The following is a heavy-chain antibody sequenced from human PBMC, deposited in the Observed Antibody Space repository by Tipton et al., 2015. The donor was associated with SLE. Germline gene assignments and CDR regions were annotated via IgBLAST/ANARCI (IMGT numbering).Heavy chain of an antibody. V-gene: IGHV1-18*01. Sequence: QLVQSGAEVKKPGASVKVSCKASGYTFTNYGINWVRQAPGQGLEWMGWISAYNGNTNYAQKLQGRVTMTTDTSTSTAYMELRSLRSDDTAVYYCARDREGIAVAGAWHYFDYWGQGTLVTVSS. J-gene: IGHJ4*02. CDR3: ARDREGIAVAGAWHYFDY. CDR1: GYTFTNYG. CDR2: ISAYNGNT. D-gene: IGHD6-19*01.